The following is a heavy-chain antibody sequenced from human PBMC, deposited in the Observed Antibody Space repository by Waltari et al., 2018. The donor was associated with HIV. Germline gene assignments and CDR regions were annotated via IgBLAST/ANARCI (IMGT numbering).Heavy chain of an antibody. V-gene: IGHV1-8*01. J-gene: IGHJ6*02. CDR2: MNPNSGNT. CDR3: AIPGDSVYYYGMDV. D-gene: IGHD2-15*01. CDR1: GYTFPSYD. Sequence: QVQLVQSGAEVKKPGASVKVSCKDSGYTFPSYDLHWVRPATGQGLEWMGWMNPNSGNTGYAQKFQGRVTMTRNTSISTAYMELSSLRSEDTAVYYCAIPGDSVYYYGMDVWGQGTTVTVSS.